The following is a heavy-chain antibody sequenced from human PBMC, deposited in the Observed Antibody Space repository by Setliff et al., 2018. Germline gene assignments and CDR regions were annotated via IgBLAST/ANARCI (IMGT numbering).Heavy chain of an antibody. CDR3: ARGGYNGYAVFDD. CDR2: INHSGST. V-gene: IGHV4-61*10. CDR1: GGSVSSGSYY. J-gene: IGHJ4*02. D-gene: IGHD5-12*01. Sequence: SETLSLTCTVSGGSVSSGSYYWSWIRQPAGKGLEWIGEINHSGSTNYNSSLTSRVTISVDTSKNKFSLSLSSVTAADTAVYYCARGGYNGYAVFDDWGQGALVTVSS.